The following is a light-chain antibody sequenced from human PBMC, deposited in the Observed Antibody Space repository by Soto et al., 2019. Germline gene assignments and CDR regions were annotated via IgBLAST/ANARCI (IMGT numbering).Light chain of an antibody. V-gene: IGKV3-15*01. CDR1: QRISSN. CDR3: QQYKDWPPYT. CDR2: GAS. J-gene: IGKJ2*01. Sequence: EILMTQSQATLYFSPGERATLSCRASQRISSNVAWYQQKPGQAPRLLIYGASTRATGVPARFSGGGSGTEFTLTIISLQSEDFAVYFCQQYKDWPPYTFGQGTKLEIK.